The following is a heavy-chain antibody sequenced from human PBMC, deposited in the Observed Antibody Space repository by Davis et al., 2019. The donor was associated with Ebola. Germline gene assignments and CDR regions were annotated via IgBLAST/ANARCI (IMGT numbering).Heavy chain of an antibody. V-gene: IGHV1-2*04. D-gene: IGHD2-15*01. CDR1: GYTFTSYD. CDR2: INPNSGGT. J-gene: IGHJ6*02. Sequence: ASVKVSCKASGYTFTSYDINWVRQATGQGLEWMGWINPNSGGTNYAQKFQGWVTMTRDTSISTAYMELSRLRSDDTAVYYCAREGRGCSGGSCSLRAYYYYGMDVWGQGTTVTVSS. CDR3: AREGRGCSGGSCSLRAYYYYGMDV.